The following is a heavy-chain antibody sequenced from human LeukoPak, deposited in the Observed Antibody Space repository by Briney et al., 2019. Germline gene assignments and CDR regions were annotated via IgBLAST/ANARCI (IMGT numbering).Heavy chain of an antibody. J-gene: IGHJ3*02. CDR1: GFTFGDYA. CDR2: ISSSSSTI. Sequence: GGSLRLSCTASGFTFGDYAMSWVRQAPGKGLEWVSYISSSSSTIYYADSVKGRFTISRDNAKNSLYLQMNSLRAEDTAVYYCARVSPAAGGIWGQGTMVTVSS. CDR3: ARVSPAAGGI. D-gene: IGHD6-13*01. V-gene: IGHV3-48*01.